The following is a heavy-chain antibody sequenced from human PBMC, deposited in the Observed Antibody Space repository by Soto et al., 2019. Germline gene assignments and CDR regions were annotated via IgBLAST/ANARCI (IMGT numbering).Heavy chain of an antibody. J-gene: IGHJ4*02. V-gene: IGHV3-23*01. CDR2: IGTSAGST. CDR3: ASLRGVEIFPARIVPPADY. CDR1: GFTFSSYA. Sequence: EVQLLESGGGLVQPGGSLRLSCAASGFTFSSYAMSWVRQAAGKGLEWVSSIGTSAGSTYYADSVKGRFSISRDNSKNPVYLQMNSLGAEDTAIYYCASLRGVEIFPARIVPPADYWGQGTLVTVSS. D-gene: IGHD6-6*01.